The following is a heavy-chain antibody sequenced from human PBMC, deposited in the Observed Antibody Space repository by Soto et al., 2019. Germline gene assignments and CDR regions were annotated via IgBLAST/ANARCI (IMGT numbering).Heavy chain of an antibody. D-gene: IGHD1-26*01. CDR2: TRNKANSYTT. Sequence: EVQLVESGGGLVQPGGSLTLSCAASGFTLSDHYMDWVRQAPGKGLEWVGRTRNKANSYTTEYAASVKGRFAISRDDSKNSLYLQMNSLKTEDTAVYYCARGGPYSPSPYWGQGTLVTVSS. V-gene: IGHV3-72*01. CDR3: ARGGPYSPSPY. CDR1: GFTLSDHY. J-gene: IGHJ4*02.